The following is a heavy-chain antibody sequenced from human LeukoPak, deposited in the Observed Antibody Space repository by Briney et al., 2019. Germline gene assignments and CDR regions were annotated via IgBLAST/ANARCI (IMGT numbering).Heavy chain of an antibody. D-gene: IGHD3-22*01. CDR1: GFTFSGSA. J-gene: IGHJ4*02. CDR2: IRSKANSYAT. Sequence: QPGGSLRLSCAASGFTFSGSAMHWVRQASGKGLEWVGRIRSKANSYATAYPASVKGRFTISRDDSKNTAYLQMNSVETEDTAVYYCTRHDYDSSEEGFDYWGQGTLVTVSS. V-gene: IGHV3-73*01. CDR3: TRHDYDSSEEGFDY.